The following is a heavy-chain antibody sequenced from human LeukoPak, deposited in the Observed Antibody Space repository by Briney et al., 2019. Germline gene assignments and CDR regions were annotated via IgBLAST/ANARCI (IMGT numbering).Heavy chain of an antibody. CDR1: GLISSTNY. CDR2: IFRGDGT. V-gene: IGHV3-66*01. CDR3: VKEVPVSTIYD. J-gene: IGHJ4*02. D-gene: IGHD1-1*01. Sequence: GGSLTLFCSASGLISSTNYMMWPRQARGKGLEWVAVIFRGDGTYHADSVKGRFTISRDASKNTVYLHMNSLTAEDTAIYYCVKEVPVSTIYDWGQGVLVTVSS.